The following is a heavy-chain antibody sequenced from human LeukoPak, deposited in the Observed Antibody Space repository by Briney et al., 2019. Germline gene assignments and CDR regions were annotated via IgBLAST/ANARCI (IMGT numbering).Heavy chain of an antibody. D-gene: IGHD1-26*01. J-gene: IGHJ4*02. CDR1: GFTFSSYG. CDR2: IWYDGSNK. V-gene: IGHV3-33*01. CDR3: ARDLGPHSGYVDY. Sequence: SGGSLRLSCSASGFTFSSYGMHWVRQAPGKGLEWVAVIWYDGSNKYYADSVKGRFTISRDNSKNTLYLQMNSLRAEDTAVYYCARDLGPHSGYVDYWGQGTLVTVSS.